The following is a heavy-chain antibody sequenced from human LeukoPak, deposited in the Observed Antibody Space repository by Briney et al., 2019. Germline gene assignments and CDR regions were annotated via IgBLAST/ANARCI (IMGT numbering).Heavy chain of an antibody. J-gene: IGHJ4*02. D-gene: IGHD3-10*01. CDR3: ARGYGSGSYIAEY. V-gene: IGHV3-30-3*01. CDR1: GFTFSSYA. CDR2: ISYDGSNK. Sequence: GGSLRLSCAASGFTFSSYATHWARQAPGKGLEWVAVISYDGSNKYYADSVKGRFTISRDNSKNTLYMQMNSLRAEDTAVYYCARGYGSGSYIAEYLGQGTLVNGS.